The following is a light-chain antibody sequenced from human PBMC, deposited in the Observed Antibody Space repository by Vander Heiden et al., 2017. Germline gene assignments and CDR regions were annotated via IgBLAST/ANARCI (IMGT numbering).Light chain of an antibody. CDR2: AAS. CDR3: QKDNSAPST. J-gene: IGKJ2*02. CDR1: QGISNY. Sequence: DIQMTQSSSSLSASVGDRVTITCRARQGISNYLAWYQQKPGKVPKLLIYAASTLQSGVPSRFSGSGSGTDFTLTISSLQPEDVATYYCQKDNSAPSTFGQGTKLEIK. V-gene: IGKV1-27*01.